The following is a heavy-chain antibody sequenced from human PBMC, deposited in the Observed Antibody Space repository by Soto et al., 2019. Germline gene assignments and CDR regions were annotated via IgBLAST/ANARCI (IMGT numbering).Heavy chain of an antibody. V-gene: IGHV1-69*01. CDR2: IIPIFGTA. J-gene: IGHJ5*02. CDR3: ARDPFGIAAAGSGWFDP. Sequence: QVQLVQSGAEVKKPGSSVKVSCKASGGTFSSYAISWVRQALGQGLEWMGGIIPIFGTANYAQKFQGRVTITADESTSTAYMELSSLRSEDTAVYYCARDPFGIAAAGSGWFDPWGQGTLVTVSS. CDR1: GGTFSSYA. D-gene: IGHD6-13*01.